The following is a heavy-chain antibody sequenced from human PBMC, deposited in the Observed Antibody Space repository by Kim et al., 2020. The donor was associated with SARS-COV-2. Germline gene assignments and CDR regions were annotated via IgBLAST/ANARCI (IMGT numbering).Heavy chain of an antibody. V-gene: IGHV3-30*01. D-gene: IGHD3-10*01. CDR3: ARDLSVSMFDAFDI. J-gene: IGHJ3*02. Sequence: ADSVKGRFTISRDNSKNTLYLQMNSLRAEDTAVYYCARDLSVSMFDAFDIWGQGTMVTVSS.